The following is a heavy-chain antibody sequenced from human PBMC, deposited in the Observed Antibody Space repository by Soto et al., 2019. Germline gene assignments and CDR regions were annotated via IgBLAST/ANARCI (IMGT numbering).Heavy chain of an antibody. Sequence: QVQLQESGPGLVKPSETLSLTCTVSGASISNFYWSWIRQPPGRGLEWIGYFYYSGSTIYNPSFGCRITIFIDASENQFSLRLNSVTAADAAIYYCARHLGLAAAGTFDYWSPGTLVTVSS. D-gene: IGHD6-13*01. J-gene: IGHJ4*02. V-gene: IGHV4-59*08. CDR1: GASISNFY. CDR2: FYYSGST. CDR3: ARHLGLAAAGTFDY.